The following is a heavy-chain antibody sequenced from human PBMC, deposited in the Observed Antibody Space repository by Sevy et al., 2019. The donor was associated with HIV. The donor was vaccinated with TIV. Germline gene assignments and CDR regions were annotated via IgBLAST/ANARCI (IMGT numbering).Heavy chain of an antibody. Sequence: SETLSLTCTVSGGSISSFYWSWIRQPPGKGLEWIGYIYYSGSTNYNPALKSRVTISVDASKNQFSLKLRSVTAADTAVYYCARRPMIATDYFDYWGQGTLVTVSS. D-gene: IGHD3-22*01. CDR2: IYYSGST. V-gene: IGHV4-59*12. CDR1: GGSISSFY. CDR3: ARRPMIATDYFDY. J-gene: IGHJ4*02.